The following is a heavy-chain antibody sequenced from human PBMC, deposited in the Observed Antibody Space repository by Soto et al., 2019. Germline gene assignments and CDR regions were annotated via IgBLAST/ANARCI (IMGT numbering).Heavy chain of an antibody. J-gene: IGHJ6*02. CDR2: IGTAGDT. CDR3: ARGGNCSGGSCYGDGMDV. Sequence: EVQLVESGGGLVQPGGALRLSCAASGFTFSSYDMHWVRQATGKGLEWVSAIGTAGDTYYPGSVKGRFTISRENAKNSLYLQMNSLRAGDTAVYYCARGGNCSGGSCYGDGMDVWGQGTTVTVSS. CDR1: GFTFSSYD. D-gene: IGHD2-15*01. V-gene: IGHV3-13*01.